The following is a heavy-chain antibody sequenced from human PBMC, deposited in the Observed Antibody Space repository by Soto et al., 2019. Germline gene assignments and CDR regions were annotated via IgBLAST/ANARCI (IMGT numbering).Heavy chain of an antibody. D-gene: IGHD2-21*02. V-gene: IGHV4-34*01. J-gene: IGHJ4*02. CDR1: GGSFSGYY. CDR3: ARKGGDCGGDCYYFDY. CDR2: INHSGST. Sequence: SETLSLTCAVYGGSFSGYYWSWIRQPPGKGLEWIGEINHSGSTNYNPSLKSRVTISVDTSKNQFSLKLSSVTAADTAVYYCARKGGDCGGDCYYFDYWGQGTLVTVSS.